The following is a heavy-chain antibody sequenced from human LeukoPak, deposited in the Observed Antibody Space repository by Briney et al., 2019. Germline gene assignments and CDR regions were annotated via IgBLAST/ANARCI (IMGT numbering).Heavy chain of an antibody. J-gene: IGHJ4*02. CDR2: IYGSGTT. V-gene: IGHV4-4*07. CDR1: ARSLITSF. D-gene: IGHD2-15*01. CDR3: ARATSGCGGTCPFDF. Sequence: PTHSLSPTLSLAARSLITSFCGWISPPAGNGLEWIGCIYGSGTTNYTPSLKGRVAMSVDTSKIQFSLKLTSVAAADTAVYYCARATSGCGGTCPFDFWGQGTLVTVSS.